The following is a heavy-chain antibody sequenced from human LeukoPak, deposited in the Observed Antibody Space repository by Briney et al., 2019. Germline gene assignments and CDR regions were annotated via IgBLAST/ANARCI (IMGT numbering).Heavy chain of an antibody. CDR1: GFTFSTYG. CDR3: ARDYGSGRGVEISYYHYGMDV. CDR2: IWYDGTNE. Sequence: PGRSLTLSCAASGFTFSTYGMHWVRQAPGKGLEWVAVIWYDGTNEYYADSVKGRFTISRDNPKNTLYLQMNSLRAEDTALYFCARDYGSGRGVEISYYHYGMDVWGQGTTVTVSS. D-gene: IGHD3-10*01. V-gene: IGHV3-33*01. J-gene: IGHJ6*02.